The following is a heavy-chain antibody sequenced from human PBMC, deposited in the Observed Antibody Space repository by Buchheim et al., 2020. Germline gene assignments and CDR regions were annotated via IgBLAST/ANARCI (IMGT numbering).Heavy chain of an antibody. D-gene: IGHD6-6*01. CDR3: ASGDSSSSGNY. CDR1: GFTFSSYG. Sequence: QVQLVESGGGVVQPGRSLRLSCAASGFTFSSYGMHWVRQAPGKGLEWVAVISYDGSNKYYADSVKGRFTISRDNSKNTLYLQMNSLRAEDTAVYYCASGDSSSSGNYWGQGTL. V-gene: IGHV3-30*03. J-gene: IGHJ4*02. CDR2: ISYDGSNK.